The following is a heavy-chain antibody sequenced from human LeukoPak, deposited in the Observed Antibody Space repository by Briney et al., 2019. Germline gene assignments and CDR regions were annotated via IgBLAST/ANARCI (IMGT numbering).Heavy chain of an antibody. CDR2: INPNSGNT. V-gene: IGHV1-8*01. J-gene: IGHJ4*02. CDR3: ARVTGAIDY. Sequence: ASVKVSCKASGYTVTSYDINWVRQATGQGLEWMGWINPNSGNTGYAQKFQGRVTMTRSTSISTAYMELSSLSSEDTAVYYCARVTGAIDYWGQGTLVTVSS. CDR1: GYTVTSYD. D-gene: IGHD4-11*01.